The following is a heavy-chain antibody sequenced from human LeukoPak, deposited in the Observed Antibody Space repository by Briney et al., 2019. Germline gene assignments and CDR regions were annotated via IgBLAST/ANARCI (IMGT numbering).Heavy chain of an antibody. D-gene: IGHD4-23*01. CDR1: GFTFSSYA. CDR3: ARVYGGPYGYGMDV. CDR2: ISSSGSTI. V-gene: IGHV3-21*04. Sequence: GGSLRLSCAASGFTFSSYAMSWVRQAPGKGLEWVSAISSSGSTIYYADSVKGRFTISRDNAKNSLYLQMNSLRAEDTAVYYCARVYGGPYGYGMDVWGQGTTVTVSS. J-gene: IGHJ6*02.